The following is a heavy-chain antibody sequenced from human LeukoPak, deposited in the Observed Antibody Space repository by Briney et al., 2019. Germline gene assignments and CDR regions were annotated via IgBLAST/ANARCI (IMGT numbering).Heavy chain of an antibody. CDR1: GFTFSSYG. J-gene: IGHJ6*03. V-gene: IGHV3-30*02. CDR2: IQHDGRDR. Sequence: GGSLRLSCAASGFTFSSYGMYWVRQAPGKGLEWVAFIQHDGRDRYYADSVKGRFTTSRDNSKDTPYLQMNSLRAEDMALYYCATRDCSGSGCGYYYMGVWGKGTTVTVS. CDR3: ATRDCSGSGCGYYYMGV. D-gene: IGHD2-15*01.